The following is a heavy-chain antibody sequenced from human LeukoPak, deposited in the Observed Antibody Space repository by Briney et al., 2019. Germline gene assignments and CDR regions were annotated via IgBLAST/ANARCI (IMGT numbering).Heavy chain of an antibody. CDR3: AVGSLGTSSGYYDPPYWYFDL. CDR2: ISAYNGNT. J-gene: IGHJ2*01. V-gene: IGHV1-18*01. CDR1: GYTFTSYG. D-gene: IGHD3-22*01. Sequence: ASVKVSCKASGYTFTSYGISWVRQAPGQGLEWMGWISAYNGNTNYAQKLQGRVTMTTDTSTSTAYMELRSLRSEDTAVYYCAVGSLGTSSGYYDPPYWYFDLWGRGTLVTVSS.